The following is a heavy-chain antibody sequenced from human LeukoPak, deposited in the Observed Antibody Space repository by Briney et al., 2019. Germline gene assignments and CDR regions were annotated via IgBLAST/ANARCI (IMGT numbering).Heavy chain of an antibody. D-gene: IGHD3-10*01. CDR1: GFTFDDYA. CDR2: ISWNSGSI. Sequence: GGSLRLSCAASGFTFDDYAMHWVRHAPGKGLEWVSGISWNSGSIGYADSVKGRFTISRDNAKNSLYLQMNSLRAEDTALYYCAKGLVRGVIRPPWFDPWGQGTLVTVSS. CDR3: AKGLVRGVIRPPWFDP. J-gene: IGHJ5*02. V-gene: IGHV3-9*01.